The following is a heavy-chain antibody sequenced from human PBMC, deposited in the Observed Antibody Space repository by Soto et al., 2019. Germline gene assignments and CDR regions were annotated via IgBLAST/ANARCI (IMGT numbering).Heavy chain of an antibody. D-gene: IGHD6-13*01. CDR2: IYYSGST. CDR3: ARAPFTSSWDFDY. V-gene: IGHV4-59*01. CDR1: GGSISNYY. Sequence: SETLSLTCTVSGGSISNYYWSWIRQPPGKGLEWIGYIYYSGSTNYNPSLKSRVIISVDTSKNQFSLKLSSVTAADTAVYYCARAPFTSSWDFDYWGQGTLVTVS. J-gene: IGHJ4*02.